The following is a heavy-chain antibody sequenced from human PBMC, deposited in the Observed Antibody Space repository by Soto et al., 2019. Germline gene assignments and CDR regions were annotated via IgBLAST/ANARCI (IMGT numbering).Heavy chain of an antibody. V-gene: IGHV1-8*01. CDR3: ARAIVDTFDY. CDR1: GYTFTSYD. J-gene: IGHJ4*02. D-gene: IGHD5-18*01. Sequence: ASVKVSCKASGYTFTSYDINWVRQATGQGLEWKGWMNPNSGNTGYAQRFQGRVTMTRNTSISTAYMELSSLRFEDTAVYYCARAIVDTFDYWGQGTLVTVSS. CDR2: MNPNSGNT.